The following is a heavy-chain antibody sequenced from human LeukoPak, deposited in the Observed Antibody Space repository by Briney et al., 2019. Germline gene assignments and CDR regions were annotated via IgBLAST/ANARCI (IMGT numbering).Heavy chain of an antibody. CDR3: ARGREGIAGRWWVEETRWHFLDP. J-gene: IGHJ5*02. Sequence: PGGSLRLSCAASGFTFSSYEMNWVRQAPGKGLEWVSSISSTSSHISYADSVKGRFTISRDNATNSLYLQMNSLRVEDTAAYYCARGREGIAGRWWVEETRWHFLDPWGQGTLVTVSS. D-gene: IGHD6-13*01. CDR1: GFTFSSYE. V-gene: IGHV3-21*01. CDR2: ISSTSSHI.